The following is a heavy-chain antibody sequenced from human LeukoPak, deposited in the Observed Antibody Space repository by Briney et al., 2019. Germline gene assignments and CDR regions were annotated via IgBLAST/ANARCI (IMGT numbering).Heavy chain of an antibody. D-gene: IGHD6-19*01. CDR2: INAGNTNT. CDR1: VYTFTSYA. J-gene: IGHJ5*02. Sequence: ASVKVFCKACVYTFTSYAMHWVRQASGQRLEWMGRINAGNTNTKYSQKFRGRVTITRDTSASKVYMELSSLRSEDTAVYYCAGGSGWYASSWFDPWGQGTLVTVSS. V-gene: IGHV1-3*01. CDR3: AGGSGWYASSWFDP.